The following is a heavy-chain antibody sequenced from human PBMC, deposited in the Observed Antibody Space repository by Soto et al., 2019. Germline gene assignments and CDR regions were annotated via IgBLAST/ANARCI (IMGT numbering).Heavy chain of an antibody. CDR1: RGSVSSGSYY. J-gene: IGHJ4*02. D-gene: IGHD6-13*01. Sequence: SETLSLTCTVSRGSVSSGSYYWSWIRQPPGKRLECVGYIYYSGSTNYNPSLKSRVTISVDTSKNQFSLKLSSVTAADTAVYYCARVTSSWGLVSNFDYWGQGTLVTVSS. V-gene: IGHV4-61*01. CDR2: IYYSGST. CDR3: ARVTSSWGLVSNFDY.